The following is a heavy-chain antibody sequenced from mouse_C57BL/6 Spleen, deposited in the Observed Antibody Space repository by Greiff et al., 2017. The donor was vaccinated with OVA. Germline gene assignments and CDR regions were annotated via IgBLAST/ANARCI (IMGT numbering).Heavy chain of an antibody. CDR1: GYTFTSYG. CDR2: IYPRSGNT. D-gene: IGHD1-1*01. J-gene: IGHJ4*01. CDR3: ARYYGSSPYAMDY. Sequence: VKLQQSGAELARPGASVKLSCKASGYTFTSYGISWVKQRTGQGLEWIGEIYPRSGNTYYNEKFKGKATLTADKSSSTAYMELRSLTSEDSAVYFCARYYGSSPYAMDYWGQGTSVTVSS. V-gene: IGHV1-81*01.